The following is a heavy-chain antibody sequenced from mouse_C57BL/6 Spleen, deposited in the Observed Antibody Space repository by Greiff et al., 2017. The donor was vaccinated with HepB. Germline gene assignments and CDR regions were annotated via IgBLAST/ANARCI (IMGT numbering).Heavy chain of an antibody. CDR3: ARSGGSYYYAMDY. Sequence: VQLQQPGTELVKPGASVKLSCKASGYTFTSYWMHWVKQRPGQGLEWIGNINPSNGGTNYNEKFKSKATLTVDKSSSTAYMQLSSLTSEDSAVYYCARSGGSYYYAMDYWGQGTSVTVSS. CDR2: INPSNGGT. J-gene: IGHJ4*01. D-gene: IGHD1-1*01. V-gene: IGHV1-53*01. CDR1: GYTFTSYW.